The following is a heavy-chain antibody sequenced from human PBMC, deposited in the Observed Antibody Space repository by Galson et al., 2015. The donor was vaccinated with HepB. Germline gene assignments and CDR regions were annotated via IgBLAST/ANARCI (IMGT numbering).Heavy chain of an antibody. Sequence: SVKVSCKAFGYTFSSYDVTWVRQASGQGLEWMGWMNPNSGNTGYSQKFQGRVTITRDTSASIVYMELSSLRSEDTAVYYCAGHVDYGGNSDLWFDPWGQGTLVTVSS. CDR1: GYTFSSYD. D-gene: IGHD4-23*01. CDR3: AGHVDYGGNSDLWFDP. CDR2: MNPNSGNT. V-gene: IGHV1-8*01. J-gene: IGHJ5*02.